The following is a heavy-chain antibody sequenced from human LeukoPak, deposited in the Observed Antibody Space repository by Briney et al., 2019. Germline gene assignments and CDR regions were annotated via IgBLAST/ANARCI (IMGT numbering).Heavy chain of an antibody. Sequence: PGGSLRLSCAASGFTFSTSAMSWVRQAPGKGLEWVSVTSASGGATYYADSVKGRFTMSRDNSKNTLYLQMNSLRDEDTAVYYCAKALSGGSGMSDYWGQGTLVTVSS. D-gene: IGHD3-10*01. V-gene: IGHV3-23*01. CDR3: AKALSGGSGMSDY. J-gene: IGHJ4*02. CDR2: TSASGGAT. CDR1: GFTFSTSA.